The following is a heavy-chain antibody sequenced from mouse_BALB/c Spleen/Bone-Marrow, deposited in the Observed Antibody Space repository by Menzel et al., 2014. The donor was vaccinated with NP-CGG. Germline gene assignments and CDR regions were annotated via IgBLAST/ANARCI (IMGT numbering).Heavy chain of an antibody. D-gene: IGHD2-4*01. CDR1: GYSFTGYT. J-gene: IGHJ2*01. CDR2: INPYNGGT. Sequence: EVQLQQSGPELVKPGASMKISCKASGYSFTGYTMNWVKQSHGQNLEWIGLINPYNGGTSYNQKFKGKATLTVDKSSSTAYMELLSLTPEDSAVYHCARKPPIYYDFALDYWGQGTTLTVSS. V-gene: IGHV1-18*01. CDR3: ARKPPIYYDFALDY.